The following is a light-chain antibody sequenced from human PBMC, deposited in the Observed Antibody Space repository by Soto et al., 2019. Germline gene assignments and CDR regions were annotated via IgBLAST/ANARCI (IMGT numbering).Light chain of an antibody. CDR1: QGIRDA. V-gene: IGKV1-17*01. CDR2: SAS. Sequence: DLQMTQSPSSLSASVGDRVTITCRASQGIRDALGWYQQKPGKVPKRLIYSASSLQNGVPSRFSGSGSETVFTLTISSLQPEDFATYFCQRYNGAPTWTFGQGTKVEI. J-gene: IGKJ1*01. CDR3: QRYNGAPTWT.